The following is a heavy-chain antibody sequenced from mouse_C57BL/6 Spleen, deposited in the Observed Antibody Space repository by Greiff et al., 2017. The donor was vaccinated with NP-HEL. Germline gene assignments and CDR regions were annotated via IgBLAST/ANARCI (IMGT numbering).Heavy chain of an antibody. CDR2: IRSKSSNYAT. CDR1: GFTFNTYA. J-gene: IGHJ4*01. D-gene: IGHD1-1*01. Sequence: EVQLVESGGGLVQPKGSLKLSCAASGFTFNTYAMHWVRQAPGKGLEWVARIRSKSSNYATYYADSVKDRFTISRDDSQSMLYLQMNNLKTEDTAMYYCVRDRGLITTVEGAMDYWGQGTSVTVSS. V-gene: IGHV10-3*01. CDR3: VRDRGLITTVEGAMDY.